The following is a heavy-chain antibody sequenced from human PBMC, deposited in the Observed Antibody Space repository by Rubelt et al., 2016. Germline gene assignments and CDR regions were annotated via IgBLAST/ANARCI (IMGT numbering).Heavy chain of an antibody. V-gene: IGHV3-66*01. CDR2: LNSGDSA. CDR1: GFTFSSYS. Sequence: EVQLVESGGGLVQPGGSLRLSCGASGFTFSSYSMNWVRQAPGKGLEWVSLLNSGDSAFYAASVKGRFTICRDSSNNTIYLQMNDLRVEDTALHYCARDDAFDVWGRGTMVIVSS. CDR3: ARDDAFDV. J-gene: IGHJ3*01.